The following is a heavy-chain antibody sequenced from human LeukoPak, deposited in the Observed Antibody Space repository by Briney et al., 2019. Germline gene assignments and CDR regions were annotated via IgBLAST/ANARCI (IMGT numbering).Heavy chain of an antibody. J-gene: IGHJ3*02. CDR3: ARDYIYAFDI. CDR1: GFTFSNAW. Sequence: GGSLRLSCAASGFTFSNAWMNWVRQAPGKGLEWVSYIGISSSSIYYADSVKGRFTISRDNAKNSVYLQMNSLRDEDTAVYYCARDYIYAFDIWGQGTMVTVSS. V-gene: IGHV3-48*02. CDR2: IGISSSSI. D-gene: IGHD2-21*01.